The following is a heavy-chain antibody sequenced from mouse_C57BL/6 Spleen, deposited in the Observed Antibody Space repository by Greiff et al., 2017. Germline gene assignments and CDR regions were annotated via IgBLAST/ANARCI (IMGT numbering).Heavy chain of an antibody. CDR1: GFTFSSYA. CDR2: ISSGGDYI. V-gene: IGHV5-9-1*02. D-gene: IGHD2-4*01. Sequence: EVKLVESGEGLVKPGGSLKLSCAASGFTFSSYAMSWVRQTPEKRLEWVAYISSGGDYIYYADTVKGRFTISRDNARNTLYLQMSSLKSEDTAMYYCTRGYDYDFYAMDYWGQGTSVTVSS. J-gene: IGHJ4*01. CDR3: TRGYDYDFYAMDY.